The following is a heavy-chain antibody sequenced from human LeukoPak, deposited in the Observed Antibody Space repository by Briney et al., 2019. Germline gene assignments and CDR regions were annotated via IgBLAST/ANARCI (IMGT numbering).Heavy chain of an antibody. CDR2: IYHSGST. V-gene: IGHV4-38-2*02. CDR1: GYSISSGYY. CDR3: ARGPGDHDSSGYGDFDY. Sequence: SETLSLTCTGSGYSISSGYYWGWLRQPPGKGLEWFGSIYHSGSTYYNPSLKSRVTISVDTSKNQFSLKLSSVTATDTAVYYCARGPGDHDSSGYGDFDYWGQGTLVTVSS. J-gene: IGHJ4*02. D-gene: IGHD3-22*01.